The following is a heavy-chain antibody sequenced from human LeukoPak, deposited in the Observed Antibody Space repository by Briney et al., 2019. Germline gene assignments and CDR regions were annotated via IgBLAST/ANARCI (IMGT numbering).Heavy chain of an antibody. CDR3: ARGDDYGSGSYYYFDH. CDR2: IYYSGST. Sequence: SETLSLTCTVSGGSISSGGYYWSWIRQHPGKGLEWIGYIYYSGSTYYNPSLKSRVTISVDTSKNQFSLKLSSVTAADTAVYYCARGDDYGSGSYYYFDHWGQGTLVTVSS. CDR1: GGSISSGGYY. V-gene: IGHV4-31*03. J-gene: IGHJ4*02. D-gene: IGHD3-10*01.